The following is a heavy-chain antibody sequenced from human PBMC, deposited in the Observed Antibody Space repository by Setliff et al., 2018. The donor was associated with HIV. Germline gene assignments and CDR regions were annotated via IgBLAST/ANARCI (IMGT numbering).Heavy chain of an antibody. CDR2: IYYSGNT. V-gene: IGHV4-39*07. J-gene: IGHJ4*02. CDR3: ARGSHGTSWTDY. Sequence: LSLTCTVSGGSIKSSSYYWGWIRQPPGKGLEWIGSIYYSGNTYYNPSLKSRVTMSVDTSTSRLSLKVHSVTAADTAMYYCARGSHGTSWTDYWGQGTLVTVSS. CDR1: GGSIKSSSYY. D-gene: IGHD6-13*01.